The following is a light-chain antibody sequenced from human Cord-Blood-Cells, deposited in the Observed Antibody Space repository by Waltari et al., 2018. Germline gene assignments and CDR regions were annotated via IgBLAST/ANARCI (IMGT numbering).Light chain of an antibody. V-gene: IGKV3-15*01. CDR1: QRVSSN. CDR3: QQYNNWPPIT. J-gene: IGKJ5*01. Sequence: EIVMPQSPATLSVSPGERATLSCRASQRVSSNLAWYQQKPGQATRLLIYGASTSATGIPARFSGSGSGTEFTLTISSLQSEDFAVYYCQQYNNWPPITFGQGTRLEIK. CDR2: GAS.